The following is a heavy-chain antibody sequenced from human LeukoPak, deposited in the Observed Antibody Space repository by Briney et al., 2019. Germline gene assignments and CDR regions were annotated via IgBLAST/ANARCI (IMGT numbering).Heavy chain of an antibody. CDR2: ISSSSTI. V-gene: IGHV3-48*04. CDR3: ARQSSGLDY. CDR1: GFTFSSYS. J-gene: IGHJ4*02. D-gene: IGHD6-19*01. Sequence: PGGSLRLSCAASGFTFSSYSMNWVRQAPGKGLEWVSYISSSSTIYYADSVKGRFTISRDNAKNSLYLQMNSLRAEDTAVYYCARQSSGLDYWGQGTLVTVSS.